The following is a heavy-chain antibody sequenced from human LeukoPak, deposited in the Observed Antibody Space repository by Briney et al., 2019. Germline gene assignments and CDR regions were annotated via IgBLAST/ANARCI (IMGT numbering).Heavy chain of an antibody. V-gene: IGHV4-34*01. CDR1: GVSFSGYY. J-gene: IGHJ3*02. Sequence: KPSETLSLTCAVYGVSFSGYYWSWIRQPLGKGLEWIGEINHSGSTNYNPSLKSRVTISVDTSKNQFSLKLSSVTAADTAVYYCARRSSGYYGAGAFDIWGQGTMVTVSS. CDR3: ARRSSGYYGAGAFDI. CDR2: INHSGST. D-gene: IGHD3-22*01.